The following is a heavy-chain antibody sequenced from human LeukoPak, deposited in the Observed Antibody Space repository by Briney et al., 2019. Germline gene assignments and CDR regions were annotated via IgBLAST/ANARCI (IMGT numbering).Heavy chain of an antibody. D-gene: IGHD3-16*01. J-gene: IGHJ4*02. Sequence: GGSLRLSCAASGFTFSTYAMSWVRQAPGKGLEWVSSISSSSSYIYYADSVKGRFTISRDNAKNSLYLQMNSLRAEDTAVYYCAREWGLEDYWGQGTLVTVSS. CDR1: GFTFSTYA. CDR3: AREWGLEDY. CDR2: ISSSSSYI. V-gene: IGHV3-21*01.